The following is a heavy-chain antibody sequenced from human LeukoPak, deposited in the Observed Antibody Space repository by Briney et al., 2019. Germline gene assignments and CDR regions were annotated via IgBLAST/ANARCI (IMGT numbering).Heavy chain of an antibody. J-gene: IGHJ6*02. D-gene: IGHD6-13*01. CDR2: ISYDGSNK. Sequence: TGGSLRLSCAASGFTFSSYGMHWVRQAPGKGLEWVAVISYDGSNKYYADSVKGRFTISRDNSKNTLYLQMNSLRAEDTAVYYCAPSYSSSSWEYGMDVWGQGTTVTVSS. CDR3: APSYSSSSWEYGMDV. CDR1: GFTFSSYG. V-gene: IGHV3-30*03.